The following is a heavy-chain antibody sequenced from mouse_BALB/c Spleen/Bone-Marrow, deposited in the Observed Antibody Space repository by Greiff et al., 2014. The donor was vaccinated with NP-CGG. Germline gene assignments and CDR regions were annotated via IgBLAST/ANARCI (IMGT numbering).Heavy chain of an antibody. D-gene: IGHD3-2*01. CDR1: GYTFTEYT. CDR2: INPNNGVT. V-gene: IGHV1-18*01. Sequence: SRPELVKPGTSVKISCKTSGYTFTEYTIHWVKQSHGKSLEWIGGINPNNGVTAYNQRFRGKATLTVDKSSSTAYMELRSLTSEDSAVYYCARRQLGPAWFAYWGQGTLVTVSA. CDR3: ARRQLGPAWFAY. J-gene: IGHJ3*01.